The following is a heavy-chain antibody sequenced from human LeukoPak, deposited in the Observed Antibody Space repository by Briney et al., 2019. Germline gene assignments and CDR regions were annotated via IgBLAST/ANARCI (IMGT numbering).Heavy chain of an antibody. V-gene: IGHV3-11*01. CDR3: SGGRDIAVAGPGGYFDY. D-gene: IGHD6-19*01. J-gene: IGHJ4*02. Sequence: GGSLRLSCAASGFSISNDWMSWIRQAPGKGLEWVSYISPGGDEVYFADSVKGRFTISRDNAKNSLFLQMSSLTAEDTAVYYCSGGRDIAVAGPGGYFDYWGQGSLVTVSS. CDR2: ISPGGDEV. CDR1: GFSISNDW.